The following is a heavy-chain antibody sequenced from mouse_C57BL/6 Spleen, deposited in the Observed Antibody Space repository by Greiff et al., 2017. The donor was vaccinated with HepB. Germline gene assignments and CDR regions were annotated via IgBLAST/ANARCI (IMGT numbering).Heavy chain of an antibody. CDR1: GFTFSDYY. CDR3: ARASPWAFDV. V-gene: IGHV5-16*01. CDR2: INYDGSST. Sequence: EVQRVESEGGLVQPGSSMKLSCTASGFTFSDYYMAWVRQVPEKGLEWVANINYDGSSTYYLDSLKSRFIITRDHAKNILYQQMSSLKSEDTATYYCARASPWAFDVWGTGTTVTVSS. J-gene: IGHJ1*03.